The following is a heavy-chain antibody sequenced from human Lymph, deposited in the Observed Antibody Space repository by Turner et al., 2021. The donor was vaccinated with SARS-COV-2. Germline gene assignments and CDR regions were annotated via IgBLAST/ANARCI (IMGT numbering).Heavy chain of an antibody. D-gene: IGHD1-26*01. J-gene: IGHJ4*02. Sequence: QVQLVESGGGVVQPGRSLRLSCAASGFTFSSYGIHWVRQAPGKGLEWVAFIWYDASNKYYADSVKGRFTISRDNSKNTVYLQMNSLRAEDTAVYYCARDGAVGATTGLDYWGQGTLVTVSS. CDR2: IWYDASNK. CDR1: GFTFSSYG. V-gene: IGHV3-33*01. CDR3: ARDGAVGATTGLDY.